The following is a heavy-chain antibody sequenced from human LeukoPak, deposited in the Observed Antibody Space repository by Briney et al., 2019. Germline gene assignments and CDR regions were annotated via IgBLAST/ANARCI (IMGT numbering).Heavy chain of an antibody. D-gene: IGHD5-12*01. J-gene: IGHJ4*02. CDR1: GYTFTTYY. Sequence: ASVRVSCKASGYTFTTYYMHWVRQAPGQGLEWMGIINPSGGSTSYAQKFQGRVTMTRDTSTSTVYMELSSLRSEDTAVYYCARDSNGYKGYWGQGTLVTVSS. CDR2: INPSGGST. CDR3: ARDSNGYKGY. V-gene: IGHV1-46*01.